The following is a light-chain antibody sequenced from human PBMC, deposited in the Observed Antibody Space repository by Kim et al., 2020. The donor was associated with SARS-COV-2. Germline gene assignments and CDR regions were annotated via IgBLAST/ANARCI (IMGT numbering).Light chain of an antibody. CDR1: KWGHKY. J-gene: IGLJ1*01. CDR2: QDS. Sequence: SVAPGQTARITRAGEKWGHKYAFWSQQKPGPSPVLVIYQDSKRPSGIPERFAGSNPGNTATLTISGTQAMDEADQYCQAWDSSTVFGTGTKVTVL. V-gene: IGLV3-1*01. CDR3: QAWDSSTV.